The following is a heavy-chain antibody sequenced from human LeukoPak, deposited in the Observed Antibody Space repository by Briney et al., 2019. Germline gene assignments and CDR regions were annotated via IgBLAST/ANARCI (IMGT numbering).Heavy chain of an antibody. D-gene: IGHD4-17*01. CDR3: ATHYGDYVYFQH. J-gene: IGHJ1*01. CDR1: GYTLTELS. CDR2: FDPEDGET. Sequence: ASVKVSCKVSGYTLTELSMHWVRQAPGKGLEWMGGFDPEDGETIYAQKFQGRVTMTEDTSTDTAYMELSSLRSEDTAVYYCATHYGDYVYFQHRGQGNLVTVSS. V-gene: IGHV1-24*01.